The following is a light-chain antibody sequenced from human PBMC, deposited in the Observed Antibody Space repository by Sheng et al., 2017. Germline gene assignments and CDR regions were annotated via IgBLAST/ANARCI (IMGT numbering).Light chain of an antibody. CDR2: EVW. CDR1: SRDIGSYNR. V-gene: IGLV2-18*02. Sequence: QSALTQPPSVSGSLGQSVTIPCTGSSRDIGSYNRVSWYQQSPGTAPKLVMCEVWERPSGVPDRFSGSKSGNTASLTISGLQAEDEGDYYCSSYKGRTTVIFGGGTKLTVL. CDR3: SSYKGRTTVI. J-gene: IGLJ2*01.